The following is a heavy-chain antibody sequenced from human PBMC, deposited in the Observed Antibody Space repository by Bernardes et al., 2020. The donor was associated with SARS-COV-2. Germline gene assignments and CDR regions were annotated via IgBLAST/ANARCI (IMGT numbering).Heavy chain of an antibody. V-gene: IGHV4-59*01. Sequence: SAPLSRTCTVSGGSISRYYWSWIRPPPGKGLEWIGYIYYSGSTNYNPSLKSRVTISVDTSKNQFSQKLSSVTAADTAVYYCARTTVLRYFDWDYYCGMDVWGQGTTVTVSS. CDR3: ARTTVLRYFDWDYYCGMDV. CDR2: IYYSGST. CDR1: GGSISRYY. D-gene: IGHD3-9*01. J-gene: IGHJ6*02.